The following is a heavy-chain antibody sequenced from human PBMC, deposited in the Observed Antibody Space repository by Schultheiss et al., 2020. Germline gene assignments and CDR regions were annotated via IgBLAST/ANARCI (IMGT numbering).Heavy chain of an antibody. Sequence: GESLRLSCTASGFTFGDYAMSWFRQAPGKGLEWVAVISYDGTNKYYADSVKGRFTISRDNAKNSLYLQMNSLRAEDTAVYYCARLFTVTNWGWFDPWGQGTLVTVSS. D-gene: IGHD4-17*01. CDR2: ISYDGTNK. CDR3: ARLFTVTNWGWFDP. J-gene: IGHJ5*02. CDR1: GFTFGDYA. V-gene: IGHV3-30*04.